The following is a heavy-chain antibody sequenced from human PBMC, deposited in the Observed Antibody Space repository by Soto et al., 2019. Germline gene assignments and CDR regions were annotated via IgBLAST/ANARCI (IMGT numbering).Heavy chain of an antibody. CDR3: AKDRVGYSLYYYYGMDV. V-gene: IGHV3-30*18. J-gene: IGHJ6*02. CDR2: ISYDGSNK. Sequence: PGGSLRLSCAASGFTFSSYGMHWVRQAPGKGLEWVAVISYDGSNKYYADSVKGRFTISRDNSKNTLYLQMNGLRAEDTAVYYCAKDRVGYSLYYYYGMDVWGQGTTVTVSS. D-gene: IGHD2-15*01. CDR1: GFTFSSYG.